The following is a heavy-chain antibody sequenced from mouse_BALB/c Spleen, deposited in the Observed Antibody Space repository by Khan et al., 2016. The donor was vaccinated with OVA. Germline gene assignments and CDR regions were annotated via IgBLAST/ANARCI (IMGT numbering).Heavy chain of an antibody. D-gene: IGHD2-1*01. CDR1: GFTFSDYY. J-gene: IGHJ3*01. Sequence: EVELVESGGDLVKPGGSLKLSCAASGFTFSDYYMYWVRQTPETRLEWVATISDGGTYTYYPASVKGRFTISRDDAMNDLYLQMTSLKSEDTAMYYCARGFYCNPFAFWGQGTLVTVSA. CDR3: ARGFYCNPFAF. V-gene: IGHV5-4*02. CDR2: ISDGGTYT.